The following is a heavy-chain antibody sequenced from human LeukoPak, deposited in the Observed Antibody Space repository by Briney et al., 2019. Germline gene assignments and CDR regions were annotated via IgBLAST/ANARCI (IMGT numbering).Heavy chain of an antibody. CDR2: ISGSSGVI. Sequence: GGSLRLSCAASGFTFSSYSMNWVRQAPGKGLEWLSYISGSSGVILYADSVKGRFTISRDNAKNSLYLQMNTLTDEDTAVYYCARGRTGDYWGQGTLVTVSS. CDR1: GFTFSSYS. J-gene: IGHJ4*02. CDR3: ARGRTGDY. V-gene: IGHV3-48*02.